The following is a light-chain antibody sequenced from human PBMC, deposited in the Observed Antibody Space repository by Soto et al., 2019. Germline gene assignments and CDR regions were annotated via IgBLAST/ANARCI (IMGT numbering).Light chain of an antibody. CDR3: QQYGTSPTWT. Sequence: EIVLTQSPGTLSLSPGERATLSCRASQSVTSSYLAWYQQKPGQAPRLLIYGASSRATGIPDRFSGSGSGXXXXXTIRRLEPEDFAVYYCQQYGTSPTWTFGQGTKVDIK. V-gene: IGKV3-20*01. CDR1: QSVTSSY. CDR2: GAS. J-gene: IGKJ1*01.